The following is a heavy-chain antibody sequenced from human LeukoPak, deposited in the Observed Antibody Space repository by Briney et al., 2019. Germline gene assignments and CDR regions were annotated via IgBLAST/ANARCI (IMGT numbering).Heavy chain of an antibody. V-gene: IGHV4-39*01. J-gene: IGHJ6*02. Sequence: PSETLSLTCSVSGGSIVSSSSYWGWIRQPPGKGLEWIGSIYYTGGTHYNPSLKSRVTISIDTSKNQFSLKLSSVTAADTAVYYCAKHVTSVSRLYPYYGTDVWGQGTSVTVSS. CDR1: GGSIVSSSSY. CDR3: AKHVTSVSRLYPYYGTDV. CDR2: IYYTGGT. D-gene: IGHD3-16*01.